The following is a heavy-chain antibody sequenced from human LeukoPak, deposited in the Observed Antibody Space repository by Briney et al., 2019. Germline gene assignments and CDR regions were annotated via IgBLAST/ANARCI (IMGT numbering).Heavy chain of an antibody. J-gene: IGHJ3*02. CDR2: IYSGGTT. Sequence: RGSLTLSCAASGFTVSSNYMSWVRQAPGKGLEWVSVIYSGGTTYYADSVKGRFTISRDNSQNTLYLQMNSLRAEDTAVYYCARGPLHSTGWYGGFDIWGQGRMVTVSS. CDR3: ARGPLHSTGWYGGFDI. D-gene: IGHD6-19*01. V-gene: IGHV3-66*01. CDR1: GFTVSSNY.